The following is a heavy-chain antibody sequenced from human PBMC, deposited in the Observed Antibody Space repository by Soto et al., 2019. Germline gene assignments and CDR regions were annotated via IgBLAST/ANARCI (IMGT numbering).Heavy chain of an antibody. CDR2: IYYSGIT. V-gene: IGHV4-30-4*01. CDR1: GGSISSGDYY. Sequence: PSETLSLTCTVSGGSISSGDYYWSWIRQPPGKGLEWIGYIYYSGITYYNPSLKSRVTISVDTSKNQFSLKLSSVTAADTAVYYCARSWVTTVIYFDYWGQGTLVTVSS. CDR3: ARSWVTTVIYFDY. D-gene: IGHD4-17*01. J-gene: IGHJ4*02.